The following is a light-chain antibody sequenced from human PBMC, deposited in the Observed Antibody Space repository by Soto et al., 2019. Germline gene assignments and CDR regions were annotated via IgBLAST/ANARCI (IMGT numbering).Light chain of an antibody. J-gene: IGLJ1*01. CDR1: SSDVGGYNY. Sequence: QSALTQPPSASGSPGQSVTISCTGTSSDVGGYNYVSWYQQHPGKAPKLMIYEVSNRPSGVPDRFSGSKSGNTASLTVSGLQAEDEADYYSSSYAGSNNFYVFGTGTKLTVL. V-gene: IGLV2-8*01. CDR3: SSYAGSNNFYV. CDR2: EVS.